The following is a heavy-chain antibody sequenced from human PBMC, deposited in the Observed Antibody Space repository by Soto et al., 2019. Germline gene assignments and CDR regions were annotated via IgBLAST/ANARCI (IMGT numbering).Heavy chain of an antibody. CDR2: MKPNSGET. J-gene: IGHJ5*02. CDR3: AGVALAARPRCYNWFDP. CDR1: GYTFTDYD. Sequence: QEQLVQSGAEVKKPGASVKVSCKTSGYTFTDYDINWVRQATGQRLEWIGWMKPNSGETGYAQKFQGRVTMTRSDSLRTTYLEVSSLRSEDTAVYYCAGVALAARPRCYNWFDPWGQGTLVTVSS. V-gene: IGHV1-8*01. D-gene: IGHD6-19*01.